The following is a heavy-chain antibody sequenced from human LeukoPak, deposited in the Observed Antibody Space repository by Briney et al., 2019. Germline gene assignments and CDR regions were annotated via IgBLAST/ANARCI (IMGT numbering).Heavy chain of an antibody. CDR2: ISWNSGNI. J-gene: IGHJ4*02. CDR3: AKDTGAYDPPFDY. Sequence: QTGGSLRLSCAASGFTFADYAMHWVRQAPGKGLEWVSGISWNSGNIDYADSVKGRFTISRDNAKNSLYLQMNSLRAEDTAFYYCAKDTGAYDPPFDYWGQGTLVTVSS. CDR1: GFTFADYA. V-gene: IGHV3-9*01. D-gene: IGHD5-12*01.